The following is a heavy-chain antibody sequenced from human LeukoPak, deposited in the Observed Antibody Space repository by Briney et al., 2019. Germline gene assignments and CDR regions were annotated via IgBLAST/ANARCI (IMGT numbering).Heavy chain of an antibody. CDR2: ISAYNGNT. CDR3: AREDSGYDLTGYFDY. CDR1: GYTFTSYG. V-gene: IGHV1-18*01. D-gene: IGHD5-12*01. J-gene: IGHJ4*02. Sequence: ASVKVSCKASGYTFTSYGISWVRQAPGQGLEWMGWISAYNGNTNYAQKLQGRVTMTTDTSTSTAYMELRSLRSDDTAVYYCAREDSGYDLTGYFDYWGQGTLVTVSS.